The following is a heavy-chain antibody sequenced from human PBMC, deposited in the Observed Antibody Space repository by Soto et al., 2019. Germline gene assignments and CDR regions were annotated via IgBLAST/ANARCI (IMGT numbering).Heavy chain of an antibody. V-gene: IGHV1-69*01. CDR3: ARMATGRPGVYYFDY. CDR2: IIPIFGTA. D-gene: IGHD1-1*01. Sequence: QVQLVQSGAEVKKPGSSVKVSWKASGGTFSSYAISWVRQAPGQGLEWMGGIIPIFGTANYAQKFQGRVTITADESTSTAYMELSSLRSEDTAVYYCARMATGRPGVYYFDYWGQGTLVTVSS. CDR1: GGTFSSYA. J-gene: IGHJ4*02.